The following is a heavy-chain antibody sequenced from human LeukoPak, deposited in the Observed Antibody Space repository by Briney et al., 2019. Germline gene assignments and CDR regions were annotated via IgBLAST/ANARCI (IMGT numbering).Heavy chain of an antibody. J-gene: IGHJ5*02. CDR3: ARALWSGYSYNWFDP. CDR1: GYTFTNYN. D-gene: IGHD3-3*01. Sequence: GASVKVSCKASGYTFTNYNLHWVRQAPGQGLEWMGIINPSGGSTTYAQKFQGRVTMTRDTSTSTLYMELSSLRSEDTAVYYCARALWSGYSYNWFDPWGQGTLVTVSS. CDR2: INPSGGST. V-gene: IGHV1-46*01.